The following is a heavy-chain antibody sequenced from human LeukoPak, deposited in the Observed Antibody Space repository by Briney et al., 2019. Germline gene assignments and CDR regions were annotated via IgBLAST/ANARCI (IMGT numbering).Heavy chain of an antibody. CDR2: IYYSGNT. CDR3: ARDQGGYNSPFDY. CDR1: GGSINNYC. J-gene: IGHJ4*02. V-gene: IGHV4-59*01. D-gene: IGHD5-24*01. Sequence: SETLSLTCTVSGGSINNYCWSWIRQPPGKGLEWIGYIYYSGNTNYNPSLKSRVTISVDTSKNQFSLKLSSVTAADTAVYYCARDQGGYNSPFDYWGQGTLITVSS.